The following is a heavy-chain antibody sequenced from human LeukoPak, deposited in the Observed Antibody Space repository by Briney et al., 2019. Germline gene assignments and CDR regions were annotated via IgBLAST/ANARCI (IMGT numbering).Heavy chain of an antibody. V-gene: IGHV4-59*08. D-gene: IGHD3-10*01. Sequence: SETLSLTCTVSGDPISSYYWSWIRQPPGKGLEWIGYMYYSGSTNYNPSLKSRVTISVDTSKNQFSLKLSSVTAADTAVYYCARHYYGSGSYYTGDDYWGQGTPVTVSS. J-gene: IGHJ4*02. CDR2: MYYSGST. CDR3: ARHYYGSGSYYTGDDY. CDR1: GDPISSYY.